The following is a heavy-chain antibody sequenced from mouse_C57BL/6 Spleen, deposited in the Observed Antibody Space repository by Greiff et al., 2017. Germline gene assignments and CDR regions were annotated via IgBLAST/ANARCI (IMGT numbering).Heavy chain of an antibody. J-gene: IGHJ4*01. CDR2: ISSGSSPI. D-gene: IGHD1-1*01. V-gene: IGHV5-17*01. Sequence: EVKLVESGGGLVKPGGSLNISCAAPGFTFSDYGMHWVRQAPEKGLEWVAYISSGSSPIYYADTVKGRFTISRDNAKNTLFLQMTSLRTEDTAMYYCASTYGSSYIYYYAMDYWGQGTSVTVSS. CDR3: ASTYGSSYIYYYAMDY. CDR1: GFTFSDYG.